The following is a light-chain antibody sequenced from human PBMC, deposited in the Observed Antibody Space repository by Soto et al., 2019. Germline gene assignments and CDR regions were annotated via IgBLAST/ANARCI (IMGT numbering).Light chain of an antibody. V-gene: IGKV3-20*01. CDR3: KQYGSSPRT. CDR2: GAS. CDR1: QSVSSSY. J-gene: IGKJ2*01. Sequence: EIVLTQSPGTLSLSPGERATLSCRASQSVSSSYFAWYQQKPGQAPRLLIYGASSRATGIPDRFSGRGSGTDFSLTISRLEHEDVAVYYCKQYGSSPRTFGQGTKWQIK.